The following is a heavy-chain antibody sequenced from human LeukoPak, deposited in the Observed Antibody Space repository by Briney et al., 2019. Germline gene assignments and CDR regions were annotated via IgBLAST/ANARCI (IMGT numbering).Heavy chain of an antibody. CDR1: GGTFSSYA. J-gene: IGHJ5*02. D-gene: IGHD2-2*01. Sequence: GASVKVSCKASGGTFSSYAISWVRQAPGQGLEWMGGIFPIFGTANYAQKFQGRVTITTDESTSTAYMELSSLRSEDTAVYYCARATVVPAAYRGFDPWGQGTLVTVSS. V-gene: IGHV1-69*05. CDR3: ARATVVPAAYRGFDP. CDR2: IFPIFGTA.